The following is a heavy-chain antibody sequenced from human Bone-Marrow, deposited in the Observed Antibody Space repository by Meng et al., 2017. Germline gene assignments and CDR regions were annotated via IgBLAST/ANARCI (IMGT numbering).Heavy chain of an antibody. D-gene: IGHD6-19*01. CDR1: GSTFSGSS. J-gene: IGHJ3*02. Sequence: GESLKISCAASGSTFSGSSMHWVRQASGKGLEWVGRIRSKANNYATAYAASVKGRFTISRDDSKNTAYLKMNSLKTEDTAVYYCTRHLEVAVAGTGHDAFDIWGQGTMVTVSS. V-gene: IGHV3-73*01. CDR3: TRHLEVAVAGTGHDAFDI. CDR2: IRSKANNYAT.